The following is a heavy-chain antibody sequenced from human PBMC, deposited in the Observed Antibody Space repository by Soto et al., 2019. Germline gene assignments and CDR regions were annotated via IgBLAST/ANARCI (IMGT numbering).Heavy chain of an antibody. Sequence: PGESLKISCKGSGYGFSIHWVAWLRQMPGKGLEWVGIIYPGNSNTMYSPSFQGQVTISADKSISTAYLQWSSLKASDTAMYYCARQKKTTYYYDSSGYYYPEKNYYGMDVWGQGTTVTVSS. CDR3: ARQKKTTYYYDSSGYYYPEKNYYGMDV. D-gene: IGHD3-22*01. J-gene: IGHJ6*02. CDR2: IYPGNSNT. CDR1: GYGFSIHW. V-gene: IGHV5-51*01.